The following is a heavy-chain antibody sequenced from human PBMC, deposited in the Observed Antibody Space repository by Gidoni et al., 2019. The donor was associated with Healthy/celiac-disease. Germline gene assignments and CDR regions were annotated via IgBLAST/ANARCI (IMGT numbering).Heavy chain of an antibody. V-gene: IGHV3-9*01. J-gene: IGHJ5*02. D-gene: IGHD5-12*01. Sequence: EVQLVESGGGLVQPGRSLRLSCAASGFTFDDYAMHWVRQAPGKGLEWVSGISWNSGSIGYADSVKGRFTIYRDNAKNSLYLQMNSLRAEDTALYYCAKDIGYRGYSGYDYNWFDPWGQGTLVTVSS. CDR2: ISWNSGSI. CDR1: GFTFDDYA. CDR3: AKDIGYRGYSGYDYNWFDP.